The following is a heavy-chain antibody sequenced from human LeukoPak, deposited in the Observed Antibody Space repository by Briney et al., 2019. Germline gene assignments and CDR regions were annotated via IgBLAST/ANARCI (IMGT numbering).Heavy chain of an antibody. D-gene: IGHD3-16*02. V-gene: IGHV1-18*01. CDR2: ISAYNGNT. CDR1: GYTFTSYG. CDR3: ARGLGSYPEFPLDY. Sequence: ASVKLSCKASGYTFTSYGISWMQQAPGQALEWIGWISAYNGNTNYAQKLQGRVTMTPDTSTSTAYMELRSLRSDDTAVYYCARGLGSYPEFPLDYWGQGTLVTVSS. J-gene: IGHJ4*02.